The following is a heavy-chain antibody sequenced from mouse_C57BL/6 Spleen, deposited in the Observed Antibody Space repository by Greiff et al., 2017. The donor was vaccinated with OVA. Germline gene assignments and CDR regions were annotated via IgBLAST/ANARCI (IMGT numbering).Heavy chain of an antibody. D-gene: IGHD4-1*01. CDR3: ARGANWDWYFDV. J-gene: IGHJ1*03. Sequence: DVMLVESGGGLVKPGGSLKLSCAASGFTFSDYGMHWVRQAPEKGLEWVAYISSGSSTIYYADTVKGRFTISRDNAKNTLFLQMTSLRSEDTAMYYCARGANWDWYFDVWGTGTTVTVSS. V-gene: IGHV5-17*01. CDR2: ISSGSSTI. CDR1: GFTFSDYG.